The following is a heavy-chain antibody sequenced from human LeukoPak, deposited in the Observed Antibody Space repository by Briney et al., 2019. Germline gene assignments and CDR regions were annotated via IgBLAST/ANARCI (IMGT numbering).Heavy chain of an antibody. D-gene: IGHD1-26*01. CDR1: GYTFTSYG. V-gene: IGHV1-8*01. CDR3: ARGAAPLAFLVGATTGVRLVY. Sequence: ASVKVSCKASGYTFTSYGINWVRQATGQGLEWMGLMNPNSGNTGYAQKVQGRFTMTRNTSISTAYMELSSLRSEDTAVYYCARGAAPLAFLVGATTGVRLVYWGQGTLVTVSS. CDR2: MNPNSGNT. J-gene: IGHJ4*02.